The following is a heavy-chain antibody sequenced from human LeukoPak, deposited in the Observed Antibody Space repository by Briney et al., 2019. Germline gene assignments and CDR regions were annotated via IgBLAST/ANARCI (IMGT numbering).Heavy chain of an antibody. CDR1: GFTFSSYA. V-gene: IGHV3-21*01. Sequence: PGGSLRLSCAASGFTFSSYAMSWVRQAPGKGLEWVSSISSSSSYIYYADSVKGRFTISRDNAKNSLYLQMNSLRAEDTAVYYCARGDGYYYYMDVWGKGTTVTVSS. CDR3: ARGDGYYYYMDV. CDR2: ISSSSSYI. D-gene: IGHD5-24*01. J-gene: IGHJ6*03.